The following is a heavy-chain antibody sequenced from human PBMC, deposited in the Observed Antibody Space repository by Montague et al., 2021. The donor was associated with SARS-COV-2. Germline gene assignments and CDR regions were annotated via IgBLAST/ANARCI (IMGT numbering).Heavy chain of an antibody. J-gene: IGHJ3*02. CDR1: GFSLSTSGMC. V-gene: IGHV2-70*01. D-gene: IGHD3-10*01. Sequence: VKPTQTLTLTCTSSGFSLSTSGMCVSWIRQPPGKALEWLALIDWDDDKYYSTSLKTRLTISKDTSKNQVVLTMTNMDPVDTATYYCARSLLWFGELNAFDIWGQGTMVTVSS. CDR2: IDWDDDK. CDR3: ARSLLWFGELNAFDI.